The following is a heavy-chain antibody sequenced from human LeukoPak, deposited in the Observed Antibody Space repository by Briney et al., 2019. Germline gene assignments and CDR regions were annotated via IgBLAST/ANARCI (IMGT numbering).Heavy chain of an antibody. CDR1: GFTFNSYA. D-gene: IGHD6-19*01. J-gene: IGHJ4*02. CDR3: ARDREQWLARFDS. V-gene: IGHV3-30-3*01. Sequence: PGGSLRLSCSDSGFTFNSYARHRLRQAPGKGLEWVAVISYDGSNKYYADSVKGRFTISRDNSKNPLYLQMDSLRAEDTAVYYCARDREQWLARFDSRGQGTLVTVSS. CDR2: ISYDGSNK.